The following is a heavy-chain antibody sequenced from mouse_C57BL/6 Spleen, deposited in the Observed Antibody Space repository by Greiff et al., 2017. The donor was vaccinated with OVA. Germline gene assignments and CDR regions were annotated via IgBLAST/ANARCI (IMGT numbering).Heavy chain of an antibody. V-gene: IGHV1-26*01. J-gene: IGHJ3*01. CDR2: INPNNGGT. Sequence: EVQLQQSGPELVKPGASVKISCKASGYTFTDYYMNWVKQSHGKSLEWIGDINPNNGGTSYNQKFKGKATLTVDKSSSTAYMELRSLTSEDSAVYYCARWTTVESPSWFAYWGQGTLVTVSA. D-gene: IGHD1-1*01. CDR1: GYTFTDYY. CDR3: ARWTTVESPSWFAY.